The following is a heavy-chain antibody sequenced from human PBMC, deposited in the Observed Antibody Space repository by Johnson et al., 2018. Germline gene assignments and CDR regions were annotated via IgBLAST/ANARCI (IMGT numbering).Heavy chain of an antibody. J-gene: IGHJ3*01. Sequence: VQLVQSGGGLVQPGGSLKLSCAASGFSVSGDYMNWVRQAPGKGLEWVSVIYSEGSTHYVDSVKGRFTVSRDISKNTLYLQMSSLRVEDTAVYFCARTTRGAFDLWGQGTMVTVSS. D-gene: IGHD4-17*01. CDR2: IYSEGST. CDR3: ARTTRGAFDL. V-gene: IGHV3-66*02. CDR1: GFSVSGDY.